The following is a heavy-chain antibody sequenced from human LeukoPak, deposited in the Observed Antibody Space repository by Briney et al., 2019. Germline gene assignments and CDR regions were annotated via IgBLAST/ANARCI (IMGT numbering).Heavy chain of an antibody. CDR3: ARSTHCSSTSCYLDY. CDR2: IIPIFGTA. J-gene: IGHJ4*02. V-gene: IGHV1-69*13. CDR1: GGTFSSYA. Sequence: SVKVSCKASGGTFSSYAISWVRQAPGQGLEWMGGIIPIFGTAKYAQKFQGRVTITADESTSTAYMELSSLRSEDTAVYYCARSTHCSSTSCYLDYWGQGTLVTVSS. D-gene: IGHD2-2*01.